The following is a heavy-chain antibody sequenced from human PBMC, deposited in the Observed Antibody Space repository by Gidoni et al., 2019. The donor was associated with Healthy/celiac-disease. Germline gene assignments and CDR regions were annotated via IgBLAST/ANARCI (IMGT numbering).Heavy chain of an antibody. Sequence: QLQLQESGPGLVKPSETLSLTCTVSGGSISSSSYYWGWIRQPPGKGLEWIGSIYYSGSTYYNPSLKSRVTISVDTSKNQFSLKLSSVTAADTAVYYCARHTSGAGYCSGGSCSLEMDVWGKGTTVTVSS. J-gene: IGHJ6*04. D-gene: IGHD2-15*01. CDR3: ARHTSGAGYCSGGSCSLEMDV. V-gene: IGHV4-39*01. CDR1: GGSISSSSYY. CDR2: IYYSGST.